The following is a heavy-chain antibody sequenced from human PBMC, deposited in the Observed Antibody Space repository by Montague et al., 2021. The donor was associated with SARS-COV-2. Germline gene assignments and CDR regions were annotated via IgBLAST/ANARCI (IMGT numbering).Heavy chain of an antibody. Sequence: SETLSLTCTVSGGSMNSYYWSWIRQAPGKGLEWIGWIYYSGSSYSHPSLKSRLTISADTSRSEFYLKLTSVTAADTAVYYCARGRDGYYHRSALFDYWGQGTLVTVSS. D-gene: IGHD3-22*01. CDR3: ARGRDGYYHRSALFDY. J-gene: IGHJ4*02. CDR1: GGSMNSYY. V-gene: IGHV4-59*12. CDR2: IYYSGSS.